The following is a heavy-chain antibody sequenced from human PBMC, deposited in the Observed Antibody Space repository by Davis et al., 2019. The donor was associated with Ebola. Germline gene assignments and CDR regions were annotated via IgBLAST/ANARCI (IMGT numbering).Heavy chain of an antibody. V-gene: IGHV4-59*12. CDR3: ARVAARPNGMDV. J-gene: IGHJ6*04. CDR2: IYYSGST. Sequence: PSETLSLTCTVSGGSISSYYWSWIRQPPGKGLEWIGYIYYSGSTNYNPSLKSRVTISADTSKNQISLKLNSVTAADTAVYYCARVAARPNGMDVWGKGTTVTVSS. CDR1: GGSISSYY. D-gene: IGHD6-6*01.